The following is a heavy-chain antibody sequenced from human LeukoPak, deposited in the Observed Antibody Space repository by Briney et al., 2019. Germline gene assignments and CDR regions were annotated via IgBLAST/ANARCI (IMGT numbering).Heavy chain of an antibody. CDR2: MNPNSGNT. D-gene: IGHD1/OR15-1a*01. Sequence: ASVKVSCKAAGYTFTSYDINWVRQATGQGLEWMGWMNPNSGNTGYAQKFQGRVTMTRNTSISTAYMELSSLRSEDTAVYYCARPAGTSLGSDYWGQGTLVTVSS. V-gene: IGHV1-8*01. J-gene: IGHJ4*02. CDR3: ARPAGTSLGSDY. CDR1: GYTFTSYD.